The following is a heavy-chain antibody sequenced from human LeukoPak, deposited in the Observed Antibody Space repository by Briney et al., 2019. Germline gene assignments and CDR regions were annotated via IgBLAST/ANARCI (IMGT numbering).Heavy chain of an antibody. CDR3: AKDDMSILPYYYDSSGYTAFDY. CDR1: GFTFSSYW. CDR2: INSDGSST. V-gene: IGHV3-74*01. Sequence: PGGSLRLSXAASGFTFSSYWMHWVRQAPGKGLVWVSRINSDGSSTSYADSVKGRFTISRDNSKNTLYLQMNSLRAEDTAVYYCAKDDMSILPYYYDSSGYTAFDYWGQGTLVTVSS. J-gene: IGHJ4*02. D-gene: IGHD3-22*01.